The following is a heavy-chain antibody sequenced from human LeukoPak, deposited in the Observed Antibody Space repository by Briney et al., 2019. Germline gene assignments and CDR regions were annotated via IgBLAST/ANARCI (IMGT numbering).Heavy chain of an antibody. CDR1: GFTFNSYW. Sequence: GGSLRLSCAASGFTFNSYWMHWVRQAPGKGLVWVSRIKSDGSTRYADSVKGRFTVSRDNAKNTVSLQMNSLRAEDTGVYYCARAPSEIGGYYPEYFRHWGQGTLVIVSS. CDR2: IKSDGST. J-gene: IGHJ1*01. D-gene: IGHD3-22*01. CDR3: ARAPSEIGGYYPEYFRH. V-gene: IGHV3-74*01.